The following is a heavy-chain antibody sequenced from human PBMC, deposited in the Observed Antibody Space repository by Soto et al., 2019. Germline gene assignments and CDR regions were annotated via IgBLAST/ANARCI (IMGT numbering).Heavy chain of an antibody. V-gene: IGHV3-23*01. CDR3: AKVYDSSGYSSEIDY. Sequence: GGSLRLSCAASGFTFSSYAMSWVRQAPGKGLEWVSAISGSGGSTYYADSVKGRFTTSRDNSKNTLYLQMNSLRAEDTAVYYCAKVYDSSGYSSEIDYWGQGTLVTVSS. J-gene: IGHJ4*02. D-gene: IGHD3-22*01. CDR2: ISGSGGST. CDR1: GFTFSSYA.